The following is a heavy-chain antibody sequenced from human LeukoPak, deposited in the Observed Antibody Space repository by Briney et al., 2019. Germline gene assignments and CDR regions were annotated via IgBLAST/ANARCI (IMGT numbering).Heavy chain of an antibody. J-gene: IGHJ5*02. CDR2: ISYDGSNE. V-gene: IGHV3-30*04. CDR1: GFTFSSYV. D-gene: IGHD3-22*01. Sequence: GRSLRLSRAASGFTFSSYVMHWVRQAPGKGVEWVAIISYDGSNEYYADSVKGRFTISRDNSKNTLYLQMNSLRAADTAVYYCARERYYDSSGYYDYVNWFDPWGQGTLVTVSS. CDR3: ARERYYDSSGYYDYVNWFDP.